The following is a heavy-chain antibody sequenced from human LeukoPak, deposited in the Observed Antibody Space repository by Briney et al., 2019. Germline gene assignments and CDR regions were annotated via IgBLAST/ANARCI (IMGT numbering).Heavy chain of an antibody. Sequence: SQTLSLTCTVSGGSISSGNYYWSRIRQPAGKGLEWIGRIYTNGRPSYNPSLKSRVTISLDTSKNHVSLNLSSVTAADTAVYYCAREPPGNWGQGTLVTVSS. CDR3: AREPPGN. J-gene: IGHJ4*02. CDR2: IYTNGRP. V-gene: IGHV4-61*02. CDR1: GGSISSGNYY. D-gene: IGHD3-10*01.